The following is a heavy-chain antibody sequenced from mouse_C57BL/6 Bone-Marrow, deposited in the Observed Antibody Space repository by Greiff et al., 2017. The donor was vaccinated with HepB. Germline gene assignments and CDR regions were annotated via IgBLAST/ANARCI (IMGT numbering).Heavy chain of an antibody. V-gene: IGHV5-12*01. CDR1: GFTFSDYY. CDR3: ARHRGTGTHYYAMDY. D-gene: IGHD4-1*01. Sequence: EVMLVESGGGLVQPGGSLKLSCAASGFTFSDYYMYWVRQTPEKRLEWVAYISNGGGSTYYPDTVKGRFTISRDNAKNTLYLQMSRLKSEDTAMYYCARHRGTGTHYYAMDYWGQGTSVTVSS. J-gene: IGHJ4*01. CDR2: ISNGGGST.